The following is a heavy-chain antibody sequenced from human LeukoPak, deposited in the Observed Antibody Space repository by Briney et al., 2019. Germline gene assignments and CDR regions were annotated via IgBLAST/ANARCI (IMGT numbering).Heavy chain of an antibody. V-gene: IGHV3-23*01. CDR3: AKAGCSSGSCSRGDDD. D-gene: IGHD2-15*01. CDR2: ISGSGGNT. Sequence: GGSLRLSCAVSGFTFSSCAMSWVRQAPGKGLEWVSAISGSGGNTYYADSVKGRFTISRDNSKNTLYLQMNSLRAEDTAVYYCAKAGCSSGSCSRGDDDWGQGTLVTVSS. CDR1: GFTFSSCA. J-gene: IGHJ4*02.